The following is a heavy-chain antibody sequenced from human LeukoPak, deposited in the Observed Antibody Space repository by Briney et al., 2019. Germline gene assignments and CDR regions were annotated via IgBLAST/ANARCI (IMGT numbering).Heavy chain of an antibody. CDR1: GFTFSIYA. CDR3: ARDRPNYYGSDGHYYRRDGDY. Sequence: GGSLRLSCAASGFTFSIYAMSWVRQAQGKGLQWVSSITSRGESTWYVDSVKGRFTITRDNSENTLYLQMHSLRAEDTAVYYCARDRPNYYGSDGHYYRRDGDYWGRGTLVSVSS. D-gene: IGHD3-22*01. V-gene: IGHV3-23*01. CDR2: ITSRGEST. J-gene: IGHJ4*02.